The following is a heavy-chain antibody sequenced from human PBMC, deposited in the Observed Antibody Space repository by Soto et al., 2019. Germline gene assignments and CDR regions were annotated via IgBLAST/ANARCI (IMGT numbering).Heavy chain of an antibody. V-gene: IGHV4-59*01. Sequence: PSETLSLTCTVSGGSISSYYWSWIRQPPGKGLEWIGYIYYSGSTNYNPSLKSRVTISVDTSKNQFSLKLSSVTAADTAVYYCGGDAFPSGWYGFWGQGTLVTVSS. D-gene: IGHD6-19*01. CDR3: GGDAFPSGWYGF. J-gene: IGHJ4*02. CDR1: GGSISSYY. CDR2: IYYSGST.